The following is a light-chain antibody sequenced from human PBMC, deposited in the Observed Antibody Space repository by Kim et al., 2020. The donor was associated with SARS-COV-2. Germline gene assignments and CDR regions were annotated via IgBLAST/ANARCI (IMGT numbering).Light chain of an antibody. V-gene: IGLV3-1*01. J-gene: IGLJ1*01. CDR2: QDN. CDR1: KLGDKY. CDR3: QAWDSSTHNYV. Sequence: SYELTQPPSVSVSPGQTASITCSGYKLGDKYVSWYQQKPGQSPVAVMYQDNQRPSGIPERFSGSNSGNTATLTISGTQAMDEADYYCQAWDSSTHNYV.